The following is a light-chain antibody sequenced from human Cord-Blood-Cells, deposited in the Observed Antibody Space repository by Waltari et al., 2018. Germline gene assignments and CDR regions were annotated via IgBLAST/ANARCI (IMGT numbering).Light chain of an antibody. CDR2: AAS. CDR1: QSISSY. CDR3: QQSYSTPRT. V-gene: IGKV1-39*01. Sequence: DIQMTQSPSSLSASVGDRVTITCRASQSISSYLNWYQQKPGKAPKLLIYAASSLQGGVPSRFSGSGSGTDFTLTISSLQPEDFATYYCQQSYSTPRTVGQGTKVEIK. J-gene: IGKJ1*01.